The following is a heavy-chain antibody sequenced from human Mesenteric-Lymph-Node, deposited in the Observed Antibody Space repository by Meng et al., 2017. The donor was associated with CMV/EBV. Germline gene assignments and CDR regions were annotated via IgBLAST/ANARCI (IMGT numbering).Heavy chain of an antibody. CDR1: SGYK. D-gene: IGHD6-13*01. V-gene: IGHV4-34*01. CDR3: ARNRPPLYSSSWYRIPGAFDY. CDR2: INHSGST. Sequence: SGYKWSWIRQPPGKGMEWIGEINHSGSTNYNPYLKSRVTISVDTSKNQFALKLSSVTAADTAVYYCARNRPPLYSSSWYRIPGAFDYWGQGTLVTVSS. J-gene: IGHJ4*02.